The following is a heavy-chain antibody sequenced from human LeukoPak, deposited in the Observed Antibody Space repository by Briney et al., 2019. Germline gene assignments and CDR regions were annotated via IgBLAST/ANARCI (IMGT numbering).Heavy chain of an antibody. Sequence: SETLSLTCTVSGGSISSYYWSWIRQPPGKGLEWIGYIYYSVSTNYNPSLKSRVTISVDTSKNQFSLKLSSVTAADTAVYYCARDRPHENYYDSSGYYFGVGAFDIWGQGTMVTVSS. CDR3: ARDRPHENYYDSSGYYFGVGAFDI. CDR2: IYYSVST. D-gene: IGHD3-22*01. CDR1: GGSISSYY. J-gene: IGHJ3*02. V-gene: IGHV4-59*01.